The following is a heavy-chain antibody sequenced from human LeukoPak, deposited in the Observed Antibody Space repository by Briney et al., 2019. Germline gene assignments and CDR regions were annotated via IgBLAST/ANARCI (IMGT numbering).Heavy chain of an antibody. D-gene: IGHD4-17*01. Sequence: ASVTVSFKASGYTFTSYYMHWVRQAPGQGLEWMGIINPSGGSTSYAQKFQGRVTMTRDTSTSTVYMELSSLRSEDTAVYYCARDQVMTTVTYYYYYGMDVWGQGTTVTVSS. CDR1: GYTFTSYY. V-gene: IGHV1-46*01. CDR3: ARDQVMTTVTYYYYYGMDV. CDR2: INPSGGST. J-gene: IGHJ6*02.